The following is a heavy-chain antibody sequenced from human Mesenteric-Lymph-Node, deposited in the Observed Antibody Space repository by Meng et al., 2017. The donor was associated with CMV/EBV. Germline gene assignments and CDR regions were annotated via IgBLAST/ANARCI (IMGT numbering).Heavy chain of an antibody. J-gene: IGHJ6*02. V-gene: IGHV3-49*04. CDR3: TRVPLGYCSSTSCYGYYYYGMDV. Sequence: GGSLRLSCAPSGFTFEDYGMSWVRQAPGKGLEWVGFIRSKAYGGTREYAASVKGRFTISRDDSKSIAYLQMNSLKTEDTAVYYCTRVPLGYCSSTSCYGYYYYGMDVWGQGTTVTVSS. CDR2: IRSKAYGGTR. D-gene: IGHD2-2*01. CDR1: GFTFEDYG.